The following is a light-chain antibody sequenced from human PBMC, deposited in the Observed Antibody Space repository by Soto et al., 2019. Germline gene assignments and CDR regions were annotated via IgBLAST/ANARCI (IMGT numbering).Light chain of an antibody. CDR2: DAS. Sequence: AIQMTQSPSSLSASVGDRVTITCRASQGIGNDLGWYQQKPGKAPKLLIYDASSLQIGVPSRFSGSGSGTDFTLTISSLQTEDFATYYCLRDYHGWTFGQGTKVEIK. V-gene: IGKV1-6*01. CDR3: LRDYHGWT. CDR1: QGIGND. J-gene: IGKJ1*01.